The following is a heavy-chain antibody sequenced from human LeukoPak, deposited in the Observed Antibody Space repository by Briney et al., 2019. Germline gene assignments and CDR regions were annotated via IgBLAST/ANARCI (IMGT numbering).Heavy chain of an antibody. V-gene: IGHV3-74*01. CDR2: IKGDGNT. CDR3: ARAPSEIGGYYPEYFRH. J-gene: IGHJ1*01. Sequence: GGSLRLSCAASGFTFSSYWMHWVRQAPGKGLVWVSRIKGDGNTNYADSVKGRFTISRDNAKNTVSLQMNSLGAEDTGVYYCARAPSEIGGYYPEYFRHWGQGTLVTVSS. D-gene: IGHD3-22*01. CDR1: GFTFSSYW.